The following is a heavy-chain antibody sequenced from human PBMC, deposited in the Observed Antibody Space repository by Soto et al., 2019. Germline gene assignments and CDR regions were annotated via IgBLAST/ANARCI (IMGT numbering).Heavy chain of an antibody. Sequence: PSETLSLTCTVSGDSIISGDYYWSWIRQTPGKGLEWIGTFHYSGSTYYSPSLESRVTISVDTSKNQFSLKVSSVTAADTAVYYCAAPPRYWGQGTLVTSPQ. J-gene: IGHJ4*02. CDR1: GDSIISGDYY. V-gene: IGHV4-39*01. CDR2: FHYSGST. CDR3: AAPPRY.